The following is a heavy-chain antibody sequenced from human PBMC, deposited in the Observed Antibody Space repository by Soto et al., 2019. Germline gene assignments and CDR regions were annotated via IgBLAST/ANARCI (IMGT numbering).Heavy chain of an antibody. CDR1: GGSISSSSYY. D-gene: IGHD3-3*02. CDR2: IYYSGST. Sequence: QLQLQESGPGLVKPSETLSLTCTVSGGSISSSSYYWGWIRQPPGKGLEWIGSIYYSGSTYYNPSLKRRVTISVDKAKTQFSLKLSSVTAADTAVYYCASPKIAFYNWFDPWGQGTLVTVSS. CDR3: ASPKIAFYNWFDP. J-gene: IGHJ5*02. V-gene: IGHV4-39*01.